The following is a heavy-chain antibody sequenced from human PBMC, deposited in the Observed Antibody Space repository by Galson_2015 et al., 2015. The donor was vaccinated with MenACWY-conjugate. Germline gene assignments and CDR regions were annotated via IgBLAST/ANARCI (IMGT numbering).Heavy chain of an antibody. CDR3: ARRSYYSGSYTGWFDS. D-gene: IGHD1-26*01. J-gene: IGHJ5*01. CDR1: GYSISSGYY. Sequence: ETLSPTCTVSGYSISSGYYWGWIRQPPGKGLEWIGSINYSGSTYYNPSLKSRVTMSLDTSKNQLSLNLGSVTAADTAVYYCARRSYYSGSYTGWFDSWGQGTLVTVSS. V-gene: IGHV4-38-2*02. CDR2: INYSGST.